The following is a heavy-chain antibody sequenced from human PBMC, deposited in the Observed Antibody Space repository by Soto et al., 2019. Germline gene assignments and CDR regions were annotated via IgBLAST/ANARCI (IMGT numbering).Heavy chain of an antibody. CDR1: GFTFSSYW. V-gene: IGHV3-7*01. Sequence: EVELVESGGGLVQPGESLRLSCSVSGFTFSSYWMNWVRQVPGKGLEWVANIKADGSEEHYVDSVKGRFTISRDNAKNSRYLQMNILRADDTAVYYCARTPCRYDYVRGSRTLFAYWGKGTRVTVSS. CDR2: IKADGSEE. J-gene: IGHJ4*02. D-gene: IGHD3-16*01. CDR3: ARTPCRYDYVRGSRTLFAY.